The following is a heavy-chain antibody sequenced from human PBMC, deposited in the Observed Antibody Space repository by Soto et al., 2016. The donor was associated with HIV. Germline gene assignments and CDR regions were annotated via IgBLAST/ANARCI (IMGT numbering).Heavy chain of an antibody. J-gene: IGHJ4*02. CDR1: EFTVTSNY. V-gene: IGHV3-66*01. CDR2: IYSGGRT. CDR3: ARDAGYSSGWGFDY. Sequence: EVQLVESGGGLVQPGGSLRLSCAASEFTVTSNYMTWVRQAPGKGLEWVSLIYSGGRTYYADSVKGGFVISRDSSKNTLYLQMNRLRAEDTAIYYCARDAGYSSGWGFDYWGQGTLVSVSS. D-gene: IGHD6-19*01.